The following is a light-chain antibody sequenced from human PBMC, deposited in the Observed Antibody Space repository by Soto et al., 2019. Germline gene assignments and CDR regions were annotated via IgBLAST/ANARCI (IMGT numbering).Light chain of an antibody. CDR3: QQYGSSPGWT. V-gene: IGKV3-20*01. CDR2: GAS. J-gene: IGKJ1*01. CDR1: QSVSSSY. Sequence: EIVLTQSPGTLSLSPGERATLSCRASQSVSSSYLAWYQQKPGQAPRLLIYGASSRATGIPDRFSGSGSGTHFTLTISRLEPEDFAVYYCQQYGSSPGWTFGQGTKGEIK.